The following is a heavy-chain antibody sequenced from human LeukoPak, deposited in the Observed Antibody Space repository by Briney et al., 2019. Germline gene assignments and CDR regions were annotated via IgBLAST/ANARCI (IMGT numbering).Heavy chain of an antibody. V-gene: IGHV1-2*02. J-gene: IGHJ4*02. D-gene: IGHD3-22*01. CDR3: ARANYYYDSSGPSTRLGY. CDR2: INPNSGGT. CDR1: GYTFTGYY. Sequence: ASVNVSCKASGYTFTGYYMHWVRQAPGQGLEWMGWINPNSGGTNYAQKFQGRVTMTRDTSISTAYMELRSLRSDDTAVYYCARANYYYDSSGPSTRLGYWGQGTLVTVSS.